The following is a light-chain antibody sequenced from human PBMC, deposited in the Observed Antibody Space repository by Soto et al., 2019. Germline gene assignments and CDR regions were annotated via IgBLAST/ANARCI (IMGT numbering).Light chain of an antibody. J-gene: IGKJ2*01. CDR2: RAS. CDR1: RNISSD. Sequence: IRMPQSPSSLSASVGDRVTLRCRASRNISSDLNWYQQKPGKAPKLLIYRASTLQNGVPSRFSGAGSATDFTLTISSLQPEAFATYSCQQSYSTLPYTCGQGPRWIS. CDR3: QQSYSTLPYT. V-gene: IGKV1-39*01.